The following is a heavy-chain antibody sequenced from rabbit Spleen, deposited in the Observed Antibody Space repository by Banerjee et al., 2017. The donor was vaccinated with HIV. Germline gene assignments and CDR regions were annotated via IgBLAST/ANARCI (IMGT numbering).Heavy chain of an antibody. V-gene: IGHV1S45*01. CDR1: GFTLSSYW. D-gene: IGHD1-1*01. CDR2: IYTGSGST. CDR3: ARGADGGYGHGMDL. Sequence: QQQLVESGGGLVKPGASLTLSCKASGFTLSSYWMCWVRQAPGKGLEWIGCIYTGSGSTYYASWAKGRFTISKTSSTTVSLQVTSLTAADTATYFCARGADGGYGHGMDLWGPGTLVTVS. J-gene: IGHJ4*01.